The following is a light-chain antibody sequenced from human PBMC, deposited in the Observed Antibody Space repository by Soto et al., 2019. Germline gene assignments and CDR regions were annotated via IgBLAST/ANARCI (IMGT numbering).Light chain of an antibody. J-gene: IGKJ1*01. CDR2: DAS. CDR3: QQRSNWPPAWT. CDR1: QSVSSY. Sequence: EIVLTQSPATLSSFPGERATLSCRASQSVSSYLAWYQQKPGQAPRLLIYDASNRATGIPARFSGSGSGTDFTLTISSLEPEDFAVYYCQQRSNWPPAWTFGQGTKV. V-gene: IGKV3-11*01.